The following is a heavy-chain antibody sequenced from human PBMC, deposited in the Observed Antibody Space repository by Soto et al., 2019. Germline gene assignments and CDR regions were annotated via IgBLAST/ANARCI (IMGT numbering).Heavy chain of an antibody. CDR2: IIPIFGTA. CDR1: GGTFSSYA. D-gene: IGHD3-22*01. J-gene: IGHJ4*02. V-gene: IGHV1-69*13. Sequence: ASVKVSCKASGGTFSSYAISWVRQAPGQGLEWMGGIIPIFGTANYAQKFQGRVTITADESTSTAYMELSSLRSEDTAVYYCAREPYDSSGYPRSYFDYWGQGXLVTVHS. CDR3: AREPYDSSGYPRSYFDY.